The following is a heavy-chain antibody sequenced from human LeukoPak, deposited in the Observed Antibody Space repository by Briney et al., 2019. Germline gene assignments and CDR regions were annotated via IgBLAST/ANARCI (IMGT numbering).Heavy chain of an antibody. CDR3: AREPNYYDSSGYKGPYDAFGI. V-gene: IGHV3-66*01. D-gene: IGHD3-22*01. CDR1: GFTVSSNY. Sequence: GGSLRLSCAASGFTVSSNYMSWVRQAPGKGLEWVSVIYSGGSTYYADSVKGRFTISRDNSKNTLYLQMNSLRAEDTAVYYCAREPNYYDSSGYKGPYDAFGIWGQGTMVTVSS. J-gene: IGHJ3*02. CDR2: IYSGGST.